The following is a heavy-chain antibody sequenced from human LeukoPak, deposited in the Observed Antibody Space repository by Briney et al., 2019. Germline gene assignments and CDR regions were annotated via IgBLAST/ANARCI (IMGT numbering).Heavy chain of an antibody. CDR2: ISNNGGYT. V-gene: IGHV3-23*01. Sequence: GGSLRLSCVASGFTFGKYWMSWVRQAPGKGLEWVSAISNNGGYTYYADSVQGRFNISRDNSKSTLCLQMNSLRAEDTAVYYCAKQLGYCSDGSCYFPYWGQGTLVTVSS. D-gene: IGHD2-15*01. J-gene: IGHJ4*02. CDR3: AKQLGYCSDGSCYFPY. CDR1: GFTFGKYW.